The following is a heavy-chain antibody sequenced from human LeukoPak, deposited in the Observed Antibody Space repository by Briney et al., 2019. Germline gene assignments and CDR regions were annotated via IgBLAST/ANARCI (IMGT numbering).Heavy chain of an antibody. Sequence: SETLSLTCTVSGGSISSGSYYWSWIRQPAGKGLEWIGRIYTSGSTNYNPSLKSRVTISVDTSKNQFSLKLSSVTAADTAVYYCARERPSTGWFDPWGQGTLVTVSS. D-gene: IGHD2-2*01. CDR2: IYTSGST. CDR3: ARERPSTGWFDP. CDR1: GGSISSGSYY. J-gene: IGHJ5*02. V-gene: IGHV4-61*02.